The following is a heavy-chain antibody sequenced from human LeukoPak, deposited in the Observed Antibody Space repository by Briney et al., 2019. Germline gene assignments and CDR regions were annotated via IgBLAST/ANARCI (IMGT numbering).Heavy chain of an antibody. CDR3: SRESGPFSPFGF. CDR1: GGSISGTNW. J-gene: IGHJ4*02. V-gene: IGHV4-4*02. D-gene: IGHD1-26*01. Sequence: PSETLSLTCGVSGGSISGTNWWSWVRQPPGQGLEWIGEISLRGLTNYNPSLRSRHTMSLDESKNQVSLNLTSVTAADTAVYYCSRESGPFSPFGFWGQGTLVSVHS. CDR2: ISLRGLT.